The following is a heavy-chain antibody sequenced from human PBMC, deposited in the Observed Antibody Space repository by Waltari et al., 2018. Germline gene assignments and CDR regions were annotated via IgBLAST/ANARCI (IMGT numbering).Heavy chain of an antibody. CDR3: ARGGGVTVPGFDF. Sequence: QVQLVQSGAEVKTPGASVKVSCQAFGYTFTDYYIHWVRQGPGQGLEWMGLVNPDSGCTNYAQNFQDRVTMTRGTSITTVYMELSSLKYEDTAIYYCARGGGVTVPGFDFWGQGNLVTVSS. J-gene: IGHJ4*02. D-gene: IGHD6-19*01. V-gene: IGHV1-2*02. CDR1: GYTFTDYY. CDR2: VNPDSGCT.